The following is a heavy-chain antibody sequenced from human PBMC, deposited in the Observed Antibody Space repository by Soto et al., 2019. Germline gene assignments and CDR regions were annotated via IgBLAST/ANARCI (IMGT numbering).Heavy chain of an antibody. D-gene: IGHD3-22*01. CDR1: GGTFSNYG. J-gene: IGHJ4*02. CDR3: ARDGTLYDSSAYFYLY. Sequence: ASVKVSCKASGGTFSNYGVNWVRQAPGQGLEWVGGIIPIFGTAKYAQKFQGRVTITADDSTRTAYMELSSLRSEGTAVYYCARDGTLYDSSAYFYLYWGQGTLVTVSS. V-gene: IGHV1-69*13. CDR2: IIPIFGTA.